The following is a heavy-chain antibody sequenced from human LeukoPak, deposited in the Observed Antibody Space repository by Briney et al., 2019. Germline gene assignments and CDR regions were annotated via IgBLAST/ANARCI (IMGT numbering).Heavy chain of an antibody. V-gene: IGHV4-59*01. CDR3: ARDPRGITALVDYFDY. CDR2: IYYSGNT. CDR1: GGSISSYS. D-gene: IGHD5-18*01. Sequence: SETLSLTCTVSGGSISSYSWSWIRQPPGKGLECIGYIYYSGNTNYNPSLKSRVTISVDTSKNQFSLKLSSVTAADTAVYYCARDPRGITALVDYFDYWGQGTLVTVSS. J-gene: IGHJ4*02.